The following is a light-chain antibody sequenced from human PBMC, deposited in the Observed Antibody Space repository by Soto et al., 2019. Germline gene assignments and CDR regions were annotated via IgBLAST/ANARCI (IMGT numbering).Light chain of an antibody. Sequence: DIVLIQSPATLSLSPGVRATLFCRASQSVSSYLAWYQQKPGQAPRLLIYDASNRATGIPARFSGSGSGTDFTLTISSLEPEDFAVYYCQQRSNWPPKYTFGQGTKVDIK. V-gene: IGKV3-11*01. J-gene: IGKJ2*01. CDR3: QQRSNWPPKYT. CDR1: QSVSSY. CDR2: DAS.